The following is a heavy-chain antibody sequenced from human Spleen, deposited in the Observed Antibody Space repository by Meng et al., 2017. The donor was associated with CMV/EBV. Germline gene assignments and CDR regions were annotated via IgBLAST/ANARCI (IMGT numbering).Heavy chain of an antibody. Sequence: SVQVSCKASGGTFSSYAISWVRQAPGQGLEWMGGIIPIFGTANYAQKFQGRVTITTDESTSTAYMELSSLRSEDTAVYYCARVPVATNCSSTSCYYYYYGMDVWGQGTTVTVSS. V-gene: IGHV1-69*05. CDR2: IIPIFGTA. D-gene: IGHD2-2*01. CDR1: GGTFSSYA. J-gene: IGHJ6*02. CDR3: ARVPVATNCSSTSCYYYYYGMDV.